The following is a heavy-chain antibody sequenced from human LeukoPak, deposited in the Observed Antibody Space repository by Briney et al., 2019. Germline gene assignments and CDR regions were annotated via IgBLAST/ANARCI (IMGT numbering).Heavy chain of an antibody. CDR1: GFTFSSYW. Sequence: QPGGSLRLSCAASGFTFSSYWMHWVRQAPGKGLGWVSRINSDGSSTSYADSVKGRFTISRDNAKNTLYLQMNSLRAEDTAVYYCARGTPEYCDILTGPPDYWGQGTLVTVSS. CDR2: INSDGSST. V-gene: IGHV3-74*01. J-gene: IGHJ4*02. D-gene: IGHD3-9*01. CDR3: ARGTPEYCDILTGPPDY.